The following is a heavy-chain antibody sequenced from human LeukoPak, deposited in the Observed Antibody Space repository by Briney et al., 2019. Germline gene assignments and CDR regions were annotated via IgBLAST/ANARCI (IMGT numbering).Heavy chain of an antibody. CDR2: ISSGGDVT. CDR1: GFTFSGHS. V-gene: IGHV3-23*01. J-gene: IGHJ4*02. D-gene: IGHD6-19*01. Sequence: PGGSLRLSCAASGFTFSGHSMSWVRQAPGKGLEWVSAISSGGDVTFYADSVKGRFIVSRDQSNNMWSLQMSSLRAEDTALYYCAKHRAPVPGSHPKNPTAYFEDWGQGTLVTVSS. CDR3: AKHRAPVPGSHPKNPTAYFED.